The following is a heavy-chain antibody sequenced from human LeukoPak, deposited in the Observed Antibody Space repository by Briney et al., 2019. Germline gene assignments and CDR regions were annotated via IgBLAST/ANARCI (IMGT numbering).Heavy chain of an antibody. D-gene: IGHD3-10*01. CDR2: INSDGNTT. J-gene: IGHJ4*02. V-gene: IGHV3-74*01. Sequence: GGSLRLSCAASGFTFSNYWMHWVRQAAGKGLVWVSRINSDGNTTSYADSVKGRFTISRDNAKNTVHLQMNSVRAEDTAVYYCARDRGPLDYWGQGTLVTVSS. CDR3: ARDRGPLDY. CDR1: GFTFSNYW.